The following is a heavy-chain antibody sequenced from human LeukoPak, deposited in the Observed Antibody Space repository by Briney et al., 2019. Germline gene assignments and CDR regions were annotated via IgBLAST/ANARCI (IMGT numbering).Heavy chain of an antibody. Sequence: GESLKISCKGSGYIFTHNWLGWVRQMPGKGLEWMGIIYPGDSDTRYSPSFEGQVTISVDKSSSTAYLQWSSLKASDTAMYYCARASRDGYNQNFDHWGQGTLVTVSS. CDR3: ARASRDGYNQNFDH. V-gene: IGHV5-51*01. J-gene: IGHJ4*02. CDR2: IYPGDSDT. CDR1: GYIFTHNW. D-gene: IGHD5-24*01.